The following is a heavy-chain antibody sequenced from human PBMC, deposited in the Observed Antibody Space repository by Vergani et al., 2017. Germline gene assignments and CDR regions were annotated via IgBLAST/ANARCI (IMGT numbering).Heavy chain of an antibody. CDR3: GSEPYGSGSHVDY. D-gene: IGHD3-10*01. V-gene: IGHV3-21*01. CDR2: ISSSSSYI. CDR1: GFTFSSYS. J-gene: IGHJ4*02. Sequence: EVQLVESGGGLVKPGGSLRLSCAASGFTFSSYSMNWVRQAPGKGLEWVSSISSSSSYIYYADSVKGRFTISRDNAKNSLYLQMNSLRAEDTAVYYCGSEPYGSGSHVDYWGQGTLVTVSS.